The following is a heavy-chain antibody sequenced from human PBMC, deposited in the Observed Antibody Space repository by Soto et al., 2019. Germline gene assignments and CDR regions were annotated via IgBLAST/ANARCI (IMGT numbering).Heavy chain of an antibody. J-gene: IGHJ3*01. Sequence: HITLKESGPPLVKPTQTLTLTCIFSGFSFSADGVGVGWIRQPPGKTLEWLALIYWDDDTRYRPSLKSRLTITKDSSKTQVVLTMTNMDPLDTATYYCAHAFGGTSWPNDAFDVWGQGTVVTVSS. CDR1: GFSFSADGVG. D-gene: IGHD3-16*01. V-gene: IGHV2-5*02. CDR2: IYWDDDT. CDR3: AHAFGGTSWPNDAFDV.